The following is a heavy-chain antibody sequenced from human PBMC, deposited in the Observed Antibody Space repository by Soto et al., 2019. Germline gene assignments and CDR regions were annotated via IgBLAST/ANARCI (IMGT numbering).Heavy chain of an antibody. CDR1: GGSISSSSYY. J-gene: IGHJ3*02. CDR3: ASSTTVVTPGAFDI. Sequence: QLQLQESGPGLVKPSETLSLTCTVSGGSISSSSYYWGWIRQPPGKGLEWIGSIYYSGSTYYNPSLKSRGTISVDTSKNQFSLKLSSVTAADTAVYYCASSTTVVTPGAFDIWGQGTMVTVSS. D-gene: IGHD4-17*01. CDR2: IYYSGST. V-gene: IGHV4-39*01.